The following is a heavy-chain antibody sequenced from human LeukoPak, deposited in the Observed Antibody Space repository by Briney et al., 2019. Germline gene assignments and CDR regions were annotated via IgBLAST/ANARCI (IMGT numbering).Heavy chain of an antibody. CDR3: ARDRAAVFDY. CDR1: GFTFSSYA. J-gene: IGHJ4*02. CDR2: ISYDGSNK. D-gene: IGHD6-13*01. Sequence: GGSLRLSCAASGFTFSSYAMHWVRQAPGKGLEWVAVISYDGSNKYFADSVKGRFTISRDNSKNTLYLQMNSLRAEDTAVYYCARDRAAVFDYWGQGTLVTVSS. V-gene: IGHV3-30-3*01.